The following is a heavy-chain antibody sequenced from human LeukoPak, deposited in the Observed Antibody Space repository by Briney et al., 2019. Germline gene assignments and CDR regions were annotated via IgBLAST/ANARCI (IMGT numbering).Heavy chain of an antibody. J-gene: IGHJ4*02. CDR1: GFAFSSYS. CDR2: ISSSSSTI. D-gene: IGHD2-15*01. V-gene: IGHV3-48*01. CDR3: AREPSLGYCSGDSCYSMAPGIDY. Sequence: GGSLRLSCAASGFAFSSYSMNWVRQAPGKGLEWVSYISSSSSTIYYADSVKGRFTISRDNAKNSLYLQMNSLRGDDTAVYFCAREPSLGYCSGDSCYSMAPGIDYWGQGTLVTVSS.